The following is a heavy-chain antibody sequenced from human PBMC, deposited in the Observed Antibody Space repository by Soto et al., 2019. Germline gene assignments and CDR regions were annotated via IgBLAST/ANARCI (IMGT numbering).Heavy chain of an antibody. J-gene: IGHJ4*02. CDR1: GFTFSSYG. CDR2: IWYDGSNK. D-gene: IGHD6-6*01. V-gene: IGHV3-33*01. Sequence: QVQLVESGGGVVQPGRSLRLSCAASGFTFSSYGMHWVRQAPGKGLEWVAVIWYDGSNKYYADSVKGRFTISRDNSKNTLYLQMNSLRAEDTAVYYCARVNPVVEYSSSYLDYWGQGTLVTVSS. CDR3: ARVNPVVEYSSSYLDY.